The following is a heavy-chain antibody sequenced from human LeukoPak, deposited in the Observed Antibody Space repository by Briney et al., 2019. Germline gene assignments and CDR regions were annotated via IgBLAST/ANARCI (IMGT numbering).Heavy chain of an antibody. D-gene: IGHD2/OR15-2a*01. CDR1: GFTFSTYN. Sequence: PGGSLRLSCVASGFTFSTYNMNWVRQAPGKGLEWVSHISPRGTTRYYADSVKGRFTISRDNAKNSLYLKMSSLRVEGSAVYYCASFSIRTGAYYLDVWGKGTTVAVSS. V-gene: IGHV3-48*04. J-gene: IGHJ6*03. CDR3: ASFSIRTGAYYLDV. CDR2: ISPRGTTR.